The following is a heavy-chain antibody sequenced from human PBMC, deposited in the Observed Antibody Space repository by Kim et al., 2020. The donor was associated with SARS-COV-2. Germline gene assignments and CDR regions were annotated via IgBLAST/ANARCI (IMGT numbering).Heavy chain of an antibody. V-gene: IGHV4-4*07. CDR1: GDSISSSY. D-gene: IGHD4-17*01. J-gene: IGHJ2*01. Sequence: SETLSLSCIVSGDSISSSYWSWIRQPAGKGLEWIGRIYYTGTSNYNPSLKSRVTLSLDKSKNQVSLRLNSLTAADTARYYCVKEDFRDTWFCDLWGRGTQVTVSS. CDR2: IYYTGTS. CDR3: VKEDFRDTWFCDL.